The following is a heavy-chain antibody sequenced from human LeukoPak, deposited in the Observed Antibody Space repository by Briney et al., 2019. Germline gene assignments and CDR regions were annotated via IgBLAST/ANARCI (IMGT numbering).Heavy chain of an antibody. D-gene: IGHD3-3*01. CDR3: AKEGGQKGRQEWYFDY. J-gene: IGHJ4*02. CDR2: IWSDGSNQ. CDR1: GSTFSIYG. Sequence: GRSLRLSCAASGSTFSIYGMHWVRQAPGKGLEWVAVIWSDGSNQYYSDSVKGRFTISRDNSKNTLYLQMNSLRAEDTALYYCAKEGGQKGRQEWYFDYWGQGSLVTVSS. V-gene: IGHV3-33*03.